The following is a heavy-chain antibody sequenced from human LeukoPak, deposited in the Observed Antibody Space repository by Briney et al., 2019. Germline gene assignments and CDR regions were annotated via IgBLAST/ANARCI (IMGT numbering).Heavy chain of an antibody. CDR2: INNDGSSA. CDR3: ARPVADTYAPLDD. J-gene: IGHJ4*01. CDR1: GFTFSSYW. Sequence: GGSLRLSCAASGFTFSSYWMHWVRQTPGKGLIYISRINNDGSSANYADSVRRRFTISRDNAENTLYLQMNSLRAEDTAVYYCARPVADTYAPLDDWGHGTLVTVSS. V-gene: IGHV3-74*01. D-gene: IGHD6-19*01.